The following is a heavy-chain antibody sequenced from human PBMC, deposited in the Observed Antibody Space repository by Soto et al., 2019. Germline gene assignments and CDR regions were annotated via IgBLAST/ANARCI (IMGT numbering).Heavy chain of an antibody. CDR2: ISYDGINK. D-gene: IGHD2-15*01. CDR3: ARSGSWYSFFDY. V-gene: IGHV3-30*03. CDR1: GFTFSSYG. Sequence: GGSLRLSCAASGFTFSSYGMHWVRQAPGKGLEWVAVISYDGINKYYVDSVKGRFTISRDNSKNTLYLQMNSLRAEDTAVYYCARSGSWYSFFDYWGQGTLVTVSS. J-gene: IGHJ4*02.